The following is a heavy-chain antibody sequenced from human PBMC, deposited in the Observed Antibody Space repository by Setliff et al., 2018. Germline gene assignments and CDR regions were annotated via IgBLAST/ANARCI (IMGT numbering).Heavy chain of an antibody. CDR3: ARTGTYRYFDY. CDR1: GASLSSGTYY. D-gene: IGHD1-1*01. V-gene: IGHV4-39*01. J-gene: IGHJ4*02. CDR2: IYYRGDT. Sequence: SETLSLTCNVSGASLSSGTYYWGWIRQPPGKGLEWIGRIYYRGDTYYNASLKGRLTISVDTAQNQFSLGLTSVTAADTAVYYCARTGTYRYFDYWGQGALVTVSS.